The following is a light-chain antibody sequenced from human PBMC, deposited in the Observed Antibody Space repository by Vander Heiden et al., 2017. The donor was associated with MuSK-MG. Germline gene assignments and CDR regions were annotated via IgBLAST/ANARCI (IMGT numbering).Light chain of an antibody. J-gene: IGKJ5*01. CDR2: AAS. CDR3: PQSYSTPT. CDR1: QSSSSY. V-gene: IGKV1-39*01. Sequence: DIQMTQSPSSLSASVGDRVTITCRASQSSSSYLNWYQQKPGKAPKLLIYAASSLQSGVPSRFSGSGSGTDFTLTIRSLQPEDFATYYCPQSYSTPTFGQGTRLEIK.